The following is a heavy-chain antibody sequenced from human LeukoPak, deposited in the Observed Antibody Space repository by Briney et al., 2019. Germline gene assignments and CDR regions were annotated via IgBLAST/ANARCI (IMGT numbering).Heavy chain of an antibody. CDR3: ARTVVVPAVMMGYYYYYGMDV. CDR2: ISAYNGNT. V-gene: IGHV1-18*01. Sequence: GASVKVSCKASGYTFTSYGISWVRQAPGQGLEWMGWISAYNGNTNYAQKLQGRVTMTTDTSTSTAYMELRSLRSDDTAVYYCARTVVVPAVMMGYYYYYGMDVWGQGTTVTVSS. D-gene: IGHD2-2*01. J-gene: IGHJ6*02. CDR1: GYTFTSYG.